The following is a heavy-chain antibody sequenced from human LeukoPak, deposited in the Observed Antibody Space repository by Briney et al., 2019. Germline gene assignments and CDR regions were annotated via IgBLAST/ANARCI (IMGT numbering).Heavy chain of an antibody. V-gene: IGHV1-18*01. CDR3: ARDVPVEMATIAAFDI. CDR1: GYTFTSYG. Sequence: GASVTVSCKASGYTFTSYGISWVRQAPGQGLEWMGWISAYNGNTNYAQKLQGRVTMTTDTSTSTAYMELRSLRSDDTAVYYCARDVPVEMATIAAFDIWGQGTMVTVSS. J-gene: IGHJ3*02. CDR2: ISAYNGNT. D-gene: IGHD5-24*01.